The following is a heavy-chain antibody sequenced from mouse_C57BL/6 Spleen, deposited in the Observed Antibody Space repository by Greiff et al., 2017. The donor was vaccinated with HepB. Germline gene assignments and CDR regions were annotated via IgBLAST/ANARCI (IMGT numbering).Heavy chain of an antibody. V-gene: IGHV5-15*04. Sequence: EVKLEESGGGLVQPGGSLKLSCAASGFTFSDYGMAWVRQAPRKGPEWVAFISNLAYSIYYADTVTGRFTISRENAKNTLYLEMSSLRSEDTAMYYCATNYYYGSSYDWYFDVWGTGTTVTVSS. CDR3: ATNYYYGSSYDWYFDV. J-gene: IGHJ1*03. D-gene: IGHD1-1*01. CDR1: GFTFSDYG. CDR2: ISNLAYSI.